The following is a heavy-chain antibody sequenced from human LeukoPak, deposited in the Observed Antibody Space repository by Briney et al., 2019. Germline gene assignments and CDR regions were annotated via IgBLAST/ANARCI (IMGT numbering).Heavy chain of an antibody. CDR2: IRNKTNTYAT. J-gene: IGHJ4*02. V-gene: IGHV3-73*01. D-gene: IGHD3-9*01. CDR1: GFTFSGSA. Sequence: GGSLRLSCAASGFTFSGSAMNWVRQASGKGLEWVGRIRNKTNTYATAYAASVKGRFTISRDDSKNTAYLQMDSLKTDDTAVYYCTSSTTGYYVDNWGQGTLVTVSS. CDR3: TSSTTGYYVDN.